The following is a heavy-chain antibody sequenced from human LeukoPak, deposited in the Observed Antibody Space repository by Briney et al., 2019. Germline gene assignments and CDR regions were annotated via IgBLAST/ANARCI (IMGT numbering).Heavy chain of an antibody. Sequence: ASVKVSCKASGYTFTGYYMHWVRQAPGQGLEWMGWINPNSGGTNYAQKFQGWVTMTRDTSISTAYMELRSLRSDDTAVYYCARVGGYPRGKFFDYWGQGTLVTVSS. J-gene: IGHJ4*02. D-gene: IGHD5-12*01. V-gene: IGHV1-2*04. CDR1: GYTFTGYY. CDR2: INPNSGGT. CDR3: ARVGGYPRGKFFDY.